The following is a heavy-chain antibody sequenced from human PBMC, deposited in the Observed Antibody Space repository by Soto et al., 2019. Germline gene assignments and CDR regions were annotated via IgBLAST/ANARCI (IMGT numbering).Heavy chain of an antibody. D-gene: IGHD2-2*01. CDR3: AREGYCSSTSCYSFDY. CDR2: ISSNGGST. J-gene: IGHJ4*02. V-gene: IGHV3-64*01. Sequence: EVPLVESGGGLVQPGGSLRLSCAASGFTFSSYAMHWVRQAPGKGLEYVSAISSNGGSTYYANSVKGRFTISRDNSKTTLYLQMGSLRAEDMAVYYCAREGYCSSTSCYSFDYWGQGTLVTVSS. CDR1: GFTFSSYA.